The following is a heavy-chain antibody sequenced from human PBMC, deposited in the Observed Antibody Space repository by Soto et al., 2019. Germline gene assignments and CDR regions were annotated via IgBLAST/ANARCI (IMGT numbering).Heavy chain of an antibody. Sequence: PSETLSLTCTVSGGSISSYYWSWIRQPPGKGLEWIGYIYYIGSTNYNPSLKSRVTISVDTSKNQFSLKLSSVTAADTAVYYCARAYSGSYVYFDYWGQGTLVTVSS. V-gene: IGHV4-59*01. CDR1: GGSISSYY. D-gene: IGHD1-26*01. CDR2: IYYIGST. J-gene: IGHJ4*02. CDR3: ARAYSGSYVYFDY.